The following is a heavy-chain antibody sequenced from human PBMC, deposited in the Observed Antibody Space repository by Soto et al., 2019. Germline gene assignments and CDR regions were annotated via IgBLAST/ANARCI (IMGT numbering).Heavy chain of an antibody. J-gene: IGHJ4*02. D-gene: IGHD3-22*01. V-gene: IGHV4-30-4*01. Sequence: PSETLSLTCTVSGGSISSGDYCWSWIRQPPGKGLEWIGYIYYSGSTYYNPSLKSRVTISVGTSKNQFSLKLSSVTAADTAVYYCARAPIYYDSSGYDDYWGQGTLVTVSS. CDR3: ARAPIYYDSSGYDDY. CDR2: IYYSGST. CDR1: GGSISSGDYC.